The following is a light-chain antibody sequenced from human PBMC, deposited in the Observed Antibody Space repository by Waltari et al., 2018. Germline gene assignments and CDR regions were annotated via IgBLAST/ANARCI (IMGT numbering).Light chain of an antibody. CDR1: QTILYSPSNKNY. Sequence: DIVMTQSPDSLTVSLGERATINCKSSQTILYSPSNKNYLAWSQQKPRQPPKLLIYWASTRESGVPDRFSGTGSGTDFTLTISRLQAEDVAVYYCQQYFKTPLTFGGGTKVEIK. J-gene: IGKJ4*01. V-gene: IGKV4-1*01. CDR2: WAS. CDR3: QQYFKTPLT.